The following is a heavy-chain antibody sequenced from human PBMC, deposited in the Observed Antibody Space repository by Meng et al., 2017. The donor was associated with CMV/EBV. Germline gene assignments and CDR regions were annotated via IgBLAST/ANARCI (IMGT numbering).Heavy chain of an antibody. V-gene: IGHV3-23*01. Sequence: GGSLRPSCAASGFTFSSYAMSWVRQAPGKGLEWVSAISGSGGSTYYADSVKGRFTISRDNSKNTLYLQMSSLRAEDTAVYYCANGFRVGAYYYYGMDVWGQGTTVTVSS. J-gene: IGHJ6*02. CDR2: ISGSGGST. CDR1: GFTFSSYA. D-gene: IGHD5-24*01. CDR3: ANGFRVGAYYYYGMDV.